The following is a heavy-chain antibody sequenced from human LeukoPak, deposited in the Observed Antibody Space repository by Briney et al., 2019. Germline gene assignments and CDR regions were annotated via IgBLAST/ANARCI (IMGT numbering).Heavy chain of an antibody. J-gene: IGHJ4*02. CDR1: GGTFSTFA. CDR3: ARGLAEYQLLDSFDY. D-gene: IGHD2-2*01. V-gene: IGHV1-69*01. CDR2: IIPIFGTV. Sequence: SVKVSCTASGGTFSTFAITWVRQAPGQGLEWMGGIIPIFGTVNYAQKFQGTVTITADESTSTAYMELSSLKSEDTAVYYCARGLAEYQLLDSFDYWGQGTLVTVSS.